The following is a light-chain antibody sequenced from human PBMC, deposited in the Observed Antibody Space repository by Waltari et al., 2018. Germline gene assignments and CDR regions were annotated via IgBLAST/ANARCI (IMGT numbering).Light chain of an antibody. Sequence: QSALTQPASVSGSPGQSITLPCTATSSDVGDYKYVSWYQQHPGKVPKLLIYDVTNRPSGISYRFSGSKSGYTASLTISGLQAEDEADYYCSSYTTRSTRVFGTGTKVTVL. CDR1: SSDVGDYKY. V-gene: IGLV2-14*03. J-gene: IGLJ1*01. CDR3: SSYTTRSTRV. CDR2: DVT.